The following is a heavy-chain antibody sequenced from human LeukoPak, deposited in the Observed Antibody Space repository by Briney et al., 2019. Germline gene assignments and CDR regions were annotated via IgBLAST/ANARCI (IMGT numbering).Heavy chain of an antibody. D-gene: IGHD3-22*01. J-gene: IGHJ4*02. CDR3: ARGVTYYYDSRGPGGYGYFDY. V-gene: IGHV1-18*01. CDR2: ISAYNGNT. CDR1: GYTFTSYG. Sequence: ASVKVSCKASGYTFTSYGISWVRQAPGQGLEWMGWISAYNGNTNYAQKLQGGVTMTTDTSTSTAYMELRSLRSDDTAVYYCARGVTYYYDSRGPGGYGYFDYWGQGTLVTVSS.